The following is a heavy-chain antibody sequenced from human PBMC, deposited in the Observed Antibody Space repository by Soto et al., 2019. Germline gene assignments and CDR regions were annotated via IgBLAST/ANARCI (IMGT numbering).Heavy chain of an antibody. Sequence: SETLSLTCTVSGGSISSSSYYWSWIRQPPAKGLEWIGYIFYSGSTNYNPSLKSRVTISVDTSKNQFSLKLSSVTAADTAVYYCARGYSSSWYNDYWGQGTLVTVSS. J-gene: IGHJ4*02. D-gene: IGHD6-13*01. CDR3: ARGYSSSWYNDY. V-gene: IGHV4-61*01. CDR1: GGSISSSSYY. CDR2: IFYSGST.